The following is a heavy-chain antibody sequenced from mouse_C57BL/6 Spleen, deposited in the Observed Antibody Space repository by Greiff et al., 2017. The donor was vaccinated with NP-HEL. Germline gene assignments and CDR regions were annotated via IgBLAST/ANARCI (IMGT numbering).Heavy chain of an antibody. D-gene: IGHD1-1*01. CDR2: ISDGGSYT. CDR3: ARDPYYGSSWYYFDY. V-gene: IGHV5-4*01. J-gene: IGHJ2*01. Sequence: DVKLVESGGGLVKPGGSLKLSCAASGFTFSSYAMSWVRQTPEKRLEWVATISDGGSYTYYPDNVKGRFTISRDNAKNNLYLQMSHLKSEDTAMYYCARDPYYGSSWYYFDYWGQGTTLTVSS. CDR1: GFTFSSYA.